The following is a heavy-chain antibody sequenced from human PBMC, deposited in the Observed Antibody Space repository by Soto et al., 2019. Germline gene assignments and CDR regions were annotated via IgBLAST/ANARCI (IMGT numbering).Heavy chain of an antibody. CDR3: AGGDRGPVDL. V-gene: IGHV3-74*03. J-gene: IGHJ3*01. CDR2: LYNYGSRT. D-gene: IGHD1-26*01. CDR1: AFTFSYYS. Sequence: GGCRRLACAASAFTFSYYSMHWVPQTPGKGMLWVLHLYNYGSRTTYADSVKGRFTICSDNARNPVYLQMNSLSGDDTALYYCAGGDRGPVDLWGQGT.